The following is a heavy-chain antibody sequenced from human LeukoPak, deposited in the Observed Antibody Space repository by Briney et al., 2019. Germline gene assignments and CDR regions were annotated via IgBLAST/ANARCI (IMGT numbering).Heavy chain of an antibody. CDR2: IYYSGST. D-gene: IGHD6-13*01. J-gene: IGHJ5*02. CDR3: ARVGGIAAAGRAGWFDP. V-gene: IGHV4-59*01. Sequence: RSETLSLTCTVPGGSISRDYGSWIRQPPGEGLEWVGYIYYSGSTNYNRSLKSRVTITLDTSKNQFSLKLSSVNAADTPVYYCARVGGIAAAGRAGWFDPWGQGTLVTVSS. CDR1: GGSISRDY.